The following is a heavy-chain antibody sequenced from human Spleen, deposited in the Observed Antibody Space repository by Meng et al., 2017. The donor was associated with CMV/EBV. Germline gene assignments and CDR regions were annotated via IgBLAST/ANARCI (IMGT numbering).Heavy chain of an antibody. J-gene: IGHJ4*02. CDR1: GRSFSGYY. V-gene: IGHV4-34*01. Sequence: CAVYGRSFSGYYWSWIRQPPGKGLEWIGEIDSSGSTNHNPSLKSRVTMSVHTSKNQLSLRLTSVTAADTAVYYCARRRSSGWYYFDYWGQGTLVTVSS. D-gene: IGHD6-19*01. CDR3: ARRRSSGWYYFDY. CDR2: IDSSGST.